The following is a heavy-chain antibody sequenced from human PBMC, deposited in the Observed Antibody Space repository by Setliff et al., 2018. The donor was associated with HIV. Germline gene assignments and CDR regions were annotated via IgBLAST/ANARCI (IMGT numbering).Heavy chain of an antibody. CDR2: ISYDGGSK. J-gene: IGHJ4*02. V-gene: IGHV3-30*12. Sequence: GGSLRLSCAVSGLTFTNYAMHWVRQAPGKGLESVSFISYDGGSKYYADSVKGRFTISRDNSKNTLYLQMNSPRVEDTAIYYCARAWAMQQLVPAYWGQGTLVTVSS. D-gene: IGHD6-6*01. CDR3: ARAWAMQQLVPAY. CDR1: GLTFTNYA.